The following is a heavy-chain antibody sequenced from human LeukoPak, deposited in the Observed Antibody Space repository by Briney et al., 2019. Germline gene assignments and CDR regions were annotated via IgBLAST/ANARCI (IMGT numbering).Heavy chain of an antibody. CDR2: IYYSGST. D-gene: IGHD1-26*01. Sequence: SETLSLTCAVSGGSISSGGYYCSWIRQHPGKGLEWIGYIYYSGSTYYNPSLKSRVTISVDTSKNQFSLKLSSVTAADTAVYYCARGRGSSSMGYFDYWGQGTLVTVSS. CDR3: ARGRGSSSMGYFDY. V-gene: IGHV4-31*11. J-gene: IGHJ4*02. CDR1: GGSISSGGYY.